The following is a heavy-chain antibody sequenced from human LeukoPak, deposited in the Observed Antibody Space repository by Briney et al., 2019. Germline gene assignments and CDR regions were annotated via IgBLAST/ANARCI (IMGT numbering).Heavy chain of an antibody. D-gene: IGHD3-10*01. V-gene: IGHV4-59*01. CDR1: GGFMSGFF. J-gene: IGHJ6*02. CDR2: IYYSGSST. CDR3: ARTSRHFYGSGTNLTPWPAGMDV. Sequence: PSETLSLTCTVSGGFMSGFFWTWIRQPPGRELEWIGSIYYSGSSTKYNPSLKSRVTISVDTSKSQFSLTLNSATAADTAVYYCARTSRHFYGSGTNLTPWPAGMDVWGQGTTVTVSS.